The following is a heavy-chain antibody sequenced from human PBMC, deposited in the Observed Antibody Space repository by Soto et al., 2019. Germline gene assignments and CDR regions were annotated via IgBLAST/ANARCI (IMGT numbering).Heavy chain of an antibody. CDR2: IYHSGST. CDR1: SGSISSSNW. D-gene: IGHD3-3*01. J-gene: IGHJ4*02. CDR3: ARGGVTIFGVVGELDY. Sequence: SETLSLTCAVSSGSISSSNWWSWVRQPPGKGLEWIGEIYHSGSTNYNPSLKSRVTISVDKSKNQFSLKLSSVTAADTAVYYCARGGVTIFGVVGELDYWGQGTLVIASS. V-gene: IGHV4-4*02.